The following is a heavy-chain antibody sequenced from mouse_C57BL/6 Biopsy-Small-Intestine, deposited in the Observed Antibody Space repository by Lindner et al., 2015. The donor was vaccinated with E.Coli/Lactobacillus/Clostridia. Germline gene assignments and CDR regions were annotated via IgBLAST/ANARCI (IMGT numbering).Heavy chain of an antibody. CDR2: IYPYNGVS. J-gene: IGHJ1*03. CDR3: ARYYYGSSYWYFDV. V-gene: IGHV1-31*01. Sequence: VQLQESGPELVKPGASVKISCKASGYSFTGYYMHWVKQSHGNILDWIGYIYPYNGVSSYNQKFKGKATLTVDKSSSTAYMELRSLTSEDSAVYYCARYYYGSSYWYFDVWGTGTTVTVSS. CDR1: GYSFTGYY. D-gene: IGHD1-1*01.